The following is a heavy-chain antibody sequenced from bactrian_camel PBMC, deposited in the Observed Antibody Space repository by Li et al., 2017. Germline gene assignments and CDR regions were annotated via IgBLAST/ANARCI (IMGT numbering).Heavy chain of an antibody. CDR3: VKPVASGNWYKFSFAY. D-gene: IGHD6*01. CDR1: SRSNC. Sequence: QVQLVESGGGSVQAGGSLRLSCAYSSRSNCMSWFRHTPGEEREGVAWIASDGGTSYADSVKGRFTISKDNAKNTLYLQMNSLKSEDTALYYCVKPVASGNWYKFSFAYWGQGTQVTVS. V-gene: IGHV3S53*01. J-gene: IGHJ6*01. CDR2: IASDGGT.